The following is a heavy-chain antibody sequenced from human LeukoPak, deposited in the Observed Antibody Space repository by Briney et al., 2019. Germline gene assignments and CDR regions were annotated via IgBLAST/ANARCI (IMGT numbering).Heavy chain of an antibody. CDR1: GGSFSGYY. J-gene: IGHJ4*02. CDR2: INHSGST. CDR3: ARGSSPRNYVWGSYRPGFDY. V-gene: IGHV4-34*01. D-gene: IGHD3-16*02. Sequence: SETLSLTCAVYGGSFSGYYWSWIRQPPGKGLEWIREINHSGSTNYNPSLKSRVTISVDTSKNQFSLKLSSVTAADTAVYYCARGSSPRNYVWGSYRPGFDYWGQGTLVTVSS.